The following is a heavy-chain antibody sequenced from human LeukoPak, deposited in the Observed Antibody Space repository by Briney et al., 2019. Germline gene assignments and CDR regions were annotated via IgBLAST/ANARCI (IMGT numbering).Heavy chain of an antibody. J-gene: IGHJ3*02. D-gene: IGHD3-22*01. CDR1: GGSISSGSYY. CDR2: IYTSGST. CDR3: ARDHYYYDSSGYPI. Sequence: SETLSLTCTVSGGSISSGSYYWSWIRQPAGKGLEWIGRIYTSGSTNYNPSLKSRVTISVDTSKNQFSLKLSSVTAADTAVYYCARDHYYYDSSGYPIWGQGIMVTVSS. V-gene: IGHV4-61*02.